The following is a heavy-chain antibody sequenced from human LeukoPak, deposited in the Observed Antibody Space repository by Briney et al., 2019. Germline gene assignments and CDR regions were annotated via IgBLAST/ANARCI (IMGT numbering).Heavy chain of an antibody. CDR2: INQDGSGR. V-gene: IGHV3-7*05. CDR3: VRGIDY. Sequence: GGSLRLSCAVSGFTFNSDWMSWVRQAPGKGLEWVATINQDGSGRDYVDSGKGRFTISRDNAKNSLFLQMNNLRAEDTASYYCVRGIDYWGQGTLVTVSS. J-gene: IGHJ4*02. CDR1: GFTFNSDW.